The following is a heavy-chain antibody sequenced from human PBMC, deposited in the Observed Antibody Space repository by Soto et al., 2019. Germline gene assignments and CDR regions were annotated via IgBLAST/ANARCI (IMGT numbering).Heavy chain of an antibody. CDR2: IIPIFGTA. J-gene: IGHJ6*02. CDR1: GGTFSSYA. CDR3: ARDYYGSGSALYGMDV. V-gene: IGHV1-69*13. D-gene: IGHD3-10*01. Sequence: GASVKVSCKASGGTFSSYAISCVRPAPGQGLEWMGGIIPIFGTANYAQKFQGRVTITADESTSTAYMELSSLRSEDTAVYYCARDYYGSGSALYGMDVWGQGTTVTVSS.